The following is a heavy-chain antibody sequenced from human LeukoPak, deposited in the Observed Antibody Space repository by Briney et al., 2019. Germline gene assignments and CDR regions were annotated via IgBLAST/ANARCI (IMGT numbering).Heavy chain of an antibody. J-gene: IGHJ3*02. D-gene: IGHD3-9*01. CDR1: GFTFTYYA. Sequence: GGSLRLSCAASGFTFTYYAMSWVRQAPGKGLEWVSAISGSDGSTYYADSVKGRFTISRHNSKNTLYLQMNSLRAEDTAVYYCASTSFDWFAFDIWGQGTMVTVSS. CDR2: ISGSDGST. CDR3: ASTSFDWFAFDI. V-gene: IGHV3-23*01.